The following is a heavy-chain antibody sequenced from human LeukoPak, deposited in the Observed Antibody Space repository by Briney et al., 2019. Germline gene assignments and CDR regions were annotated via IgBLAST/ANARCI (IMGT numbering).Heavy chain of an antibody. V-gene: IGHV4-61*02. D-gene: IGHD2-15*01. CDR2: IYTSGST. J-gene: IGHJ6*03. CDR1: GGSISSGSYY. CDR3: ARERYCSGGSCRRAHYYYYYMDV. Sequence: PSETLSLTCTVSGGSISSGSYYWSWIRQPAGKGLEWIGRIYTSGSTNYNPSLKSRVTISVDTSKNQFSLKLSSVTAADTAVYYCARERYCSGGSCRRAHYYYYYMDVWGKGTTVTISS.